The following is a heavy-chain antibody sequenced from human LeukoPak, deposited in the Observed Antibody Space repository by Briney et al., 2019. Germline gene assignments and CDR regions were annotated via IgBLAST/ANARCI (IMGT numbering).Heavy chain of an antibody. V-gene: IGHV4-39*07. CDR1: GASISSSTYY. CDR2: ASYSGNT. D-gene: IGHD5-24*01. J-gene: IGHJ4*02. Sequence: PSETLSLTCTVSGASISSSTYYWGWIRQPPGKGLEWIGSASYSGNTYYNPSLKSRVTILVDTSKNQFSLKMTSVTAADTAVYYCARDRGGGYNPYYFDYWGQGTLVTVSS. CDR3: ARDRGGGYNPYYFDY.